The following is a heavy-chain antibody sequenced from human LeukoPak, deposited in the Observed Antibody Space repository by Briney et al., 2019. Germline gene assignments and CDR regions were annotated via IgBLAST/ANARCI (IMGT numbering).Heavy chain of an antibody. D-gene: IGHD2-15*01. J-gene: IGHJ4*02. CDR2: INHSGST. Sequence: SETLSLTCAVYGGAFSGYYWSWIRQPPGKGLEWIGEINHSGSTNYDPSLKSRVTISVDMSKSQFSLNLGSVTAADTAVYYCAREACSGGSCYPDYWGQGTLVTVSS. CDR1: GGAFSGYY. CDR3: AREACSGGSCYPDY. V-gene: IGHV4-34*01.